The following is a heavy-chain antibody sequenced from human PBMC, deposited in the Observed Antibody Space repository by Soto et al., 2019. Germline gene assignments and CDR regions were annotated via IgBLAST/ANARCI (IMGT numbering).Heavy chain of an antibody. CDR1: GYSISSGYY. D-gene: IGHD3-10*01. J-gene: IGHJ4*02. V-gene: IGHV4-38-2*02. CDR3: ARDTMVRGAFDY. Sequence: PSETLSLTCAVSGYSISSGYYWGWIRQPPGKGLEWIGSIYHSGSTYYNPSLKSRVTISVDSISVDTSKNQLSLKVSSLTAADTAVYYCARDTMVRGAFDYWGQGTLVTVSS. CDR2: IYHSGST.